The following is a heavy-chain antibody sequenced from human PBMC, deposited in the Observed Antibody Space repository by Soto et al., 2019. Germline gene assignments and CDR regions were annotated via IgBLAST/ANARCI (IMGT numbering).Heavy chain of an antibody. CDR1: GFSLTNDGVG. CDR3: AHSSLHYKKWFDP. Sequence: QITLKESGPTVVKPTQTLTLTCTFSGFSLTNDGVGVGWIRQPPGKAPEWLALIYWDDDTRYSPSLRSRPTITKDSSKNQVVLTMTNMDPVDTATYFCAHSSLHYKKWFDPWGQGTLVTVSS. CDR2: IYWDDDT. D-gene: IGHD1-20*01. J-gene: IGHJ5*02. V-gene: IGHV2-5*02.